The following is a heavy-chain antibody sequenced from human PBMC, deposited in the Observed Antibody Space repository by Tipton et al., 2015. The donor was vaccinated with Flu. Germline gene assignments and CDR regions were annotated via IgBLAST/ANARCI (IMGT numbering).Heavy chain of an antibody. CDR3: ARTRIVPRGNDGIAGYSDS. J-gene: IGHJ4*02. CDR1: GESIRSGTHF. CDR2: VYFTGIT. Sequence: TLSLTCTVSGESIRSGTHFWSWIRQPAGNGLEWIGRVYFTGITDYSPSLKSRVTMSVDTSKSQFSLRLTSLTAADTAVYYCARTRIVPRGNDGIAGYSDSWGRGTLVTVSS. D-gene: IGHD2-21*01. V-gene: IGHV4-61*02.